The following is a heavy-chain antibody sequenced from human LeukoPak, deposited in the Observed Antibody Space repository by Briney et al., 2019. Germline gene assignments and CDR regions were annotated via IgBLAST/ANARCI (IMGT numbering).Heavy chain of an antibody. J-gene: IGHJ4*02. CDR2: INTDGSYT. V-gene: IGHV3-74*01. CDR1: GFTFSSYW. D-gene: IGHD3-10*01. Sequence: PGGSLRLSCAASGFTFSSYWMHWVRQAPGKGLVWVSRINTDGSYTSYADSVKGRFTISRDNAKNTLYLQMNSLRAEDTAVYYCARDPRGGTLDYWGQGALVTVSS. CDR3: ARDPRGGTLDY.